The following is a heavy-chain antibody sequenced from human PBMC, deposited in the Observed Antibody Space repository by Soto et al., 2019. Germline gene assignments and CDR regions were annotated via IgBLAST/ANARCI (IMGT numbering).Heavy chain of an antibody. J-gene: IGHJ4*02. CDR1: GFTFSSYA. D-gene: IGHD3-16*02. V-gene: IGHV3-23*01. CDR2: ISGSGGST. CDR3: AKKGREITFGGVIAD. Sequence: EVQLLESGGGLVQPGGSLRLSCAASGFTFSSYAMSWVRQAPGKGLEWVSAISGSGGSTHYADSVKGRFTISRDNSKNTLYLQMNSLRAEDTAVYYCAKKGREITFGGVIADWGQGTLVTVSS.